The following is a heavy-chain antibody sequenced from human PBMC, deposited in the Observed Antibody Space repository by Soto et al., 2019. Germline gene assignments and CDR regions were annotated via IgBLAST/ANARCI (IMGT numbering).Heavy chain of an antibody. J-gene: IGHJ4*02. CDR1: GGSISGYY. CDR3: ARGENGYNSPYYFDY. CDR2: IYYSGST. D-gene: IGHD1-1*01. V-gene: IGHV4-59*01. Sequence: SETLSLTCTVSGGSISGYYWSWIRQPPGKGLEWIGYIYYSGSTNYNPSLKSRVTISVDTSKNQFSLKLSSVTAADTAVYYCARGENGYNSPYYFDYWGQGTLVTVSS.